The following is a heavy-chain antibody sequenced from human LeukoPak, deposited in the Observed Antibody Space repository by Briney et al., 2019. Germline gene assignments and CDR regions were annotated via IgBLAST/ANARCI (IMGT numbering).Heavy chain of an antibody. CDR3: VRQVDITMALPDY. V-gene: IGHV1-18*01. CDR1: GYTFSGYG. J-gene: IGHJ4*02. D-gene: IGHD5-18*01. CDR2: ISGYNGNT. Sequence: GASVSVSCKASGYTFSGYGITWVRQAPGQGLEWRGWISGYNGNTNYAQKFQGRVTMTTDTSTTTAYMELRSLRSDDTAVYYCVRQVDITMALPDYWGQGTLVTVSS.